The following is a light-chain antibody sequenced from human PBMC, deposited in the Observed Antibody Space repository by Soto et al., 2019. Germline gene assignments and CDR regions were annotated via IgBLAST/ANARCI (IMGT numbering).Light chain of an antibody. CDR1: QSISSN. J-gene: IGKJ4*01. CDR2: GAS. V-gene: IGKV3-15*01. CDR3: QQYNNWPPLT. Sequence: EIVMTQSPATLSVSPGERATLSCRASQSISSNLAWYQQKPGQAPRLLIYGASTRATGIPARFSGSRSGTEFTLTISSLQSEDFAVYYCQQYNNWPPLTVGGGTKVEI.